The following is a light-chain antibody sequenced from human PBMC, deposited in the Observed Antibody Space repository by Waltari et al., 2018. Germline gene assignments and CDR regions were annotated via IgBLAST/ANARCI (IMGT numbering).Light chain of an antibody. CDR1: QNLSSNF. CDR3: QQYGTSPYT. CDR2: GAA. V-gene: IGKV3-20*01. J-gene: IGKJ2*01. Sequence: IVLTQSPGTLSSSTGDKASLSCKASQNLSSNFLAWYRQRPGQPPGLLIHGAAKRAAGIPDTFSGSGSGTDFTLTISRLEAEDSAVYYCQQYGTSPYTFGQGTKVEIK.